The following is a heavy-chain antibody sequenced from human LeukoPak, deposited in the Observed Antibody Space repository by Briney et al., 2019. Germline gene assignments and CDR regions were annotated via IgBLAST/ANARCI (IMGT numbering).Heavy chain of an antibody. D-gene: IGHD6-13*01. CDR2: ISGSGGST. CDR1: GFDFSGFY. CDR3: GKWAGGQQVVSEWVEGGFFDY. Sequence: GGSLRLSCAASGFDFSGFYMHWVRQAPGKGLEWVSAISGSGGSTYYADSVKGRFTISRDNSKNTLYLQMNSLRAEDTAVYYCGKWAGGQQVVSEWVEGGFFDYWGQGTLVTVSS. V-gene: IGHV3-23*01. J-gene: IGHJ4*02.